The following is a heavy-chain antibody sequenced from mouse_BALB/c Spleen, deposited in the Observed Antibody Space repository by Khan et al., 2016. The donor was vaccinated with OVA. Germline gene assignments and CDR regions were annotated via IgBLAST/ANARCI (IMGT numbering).Heavy chain of an antibody. D-gene: IGHD2-4*01. Sequence: EVQLQESGGDLVKPGGSLKLSCAVSGFTFSTYGMSWVRQTPDMRLEWVATISTGGHNTYYPDSVKGRFTISRDNAMNTLYLQMSILTSEDTAIYYSTGLADYCNCEWFAYWGQGTLVTVSA. CDR2: ISTGGHNT. CDR1: GFTFSTYG. J-gene: IGHJ3*01. CDR3: TGLADYCNCEWFAY. V-gene: IGHV5-6*01.